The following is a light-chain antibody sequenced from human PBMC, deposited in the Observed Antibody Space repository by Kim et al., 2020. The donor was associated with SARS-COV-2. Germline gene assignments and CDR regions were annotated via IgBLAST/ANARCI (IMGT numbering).Light chain of an antibody. V-gene: IGLV6-57*03. CDR2: EDR. J-gene: IGLJ3*02. CDR1: SGSIAGFD. CDR3: QSYDGDSQNNQV. Sequence: VTIAGSRNSGSIAGFDVQWYRQRPGSAPTTVIYEDRERPSGVPDRFSGSTDSSSNSASLTIAGLETEDEADYYCQSYDGDSQNNQVFGGGTKLTVL.